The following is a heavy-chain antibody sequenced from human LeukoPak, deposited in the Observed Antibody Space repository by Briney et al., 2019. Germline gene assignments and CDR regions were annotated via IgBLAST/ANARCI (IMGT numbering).Heavy chain of an antibody. D-gene: IGHD2-2*01. CDR3: ARWGGTYQTYFDY. Sequence: ASVKVSCKASGYTFTRYDISWVRPAPGQGLEWMGYISGYNGNTIYAQKVQDRVTMTTDTSTSTAYMELRSLRSDDTAVYYCARWGGTYQTYFDYWGQGTLVTVSS. CDR1: GYTFTRYD. J-gene: IGHJ4*02. CDR2: ISGYNGNT. V-gene: IGHV1-18*01.